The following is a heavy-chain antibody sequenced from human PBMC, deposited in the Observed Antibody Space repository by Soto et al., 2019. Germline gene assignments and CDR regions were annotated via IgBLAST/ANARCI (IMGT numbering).Heavy chain of an antibody. J-gene: IGHJ6*02. CDR2: IYYSGST. Sequence: SETLSLTCTVSGGSISSYYWSWIRQPPGKGLEWIGYIYYSGSTNYNPSLKSRVTISVDTSKNQFSLKLSSVTAADTAVYYGAGVTMVRGVIINYYYGMDVWGQGTTVTVSS. CDR3: AGVTMVRGVIINYYYGMDV. CDR1: GGSISSYY. D-gene: IGHD3-10*01. V-gene: IGHV4-59*01.